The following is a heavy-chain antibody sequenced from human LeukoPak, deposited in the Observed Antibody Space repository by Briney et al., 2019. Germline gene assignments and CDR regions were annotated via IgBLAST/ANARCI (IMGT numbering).Heavy chain of an antibody. CDR3: AKTTRGGDAFDI. CDR1: GFTFSSYA. CDR2: ISASGYST. V-gene: IGHV3-23*01. Sequence: QPGGSLRLSCVASGFTFSSYAMSWVRQAPGKGLEWVSAISASGYSTDYADSVKGRFTISRDNSKNTLYLQMISPRAEDTAVYYCAKTTRGGDAFDIWGQRTMVTVSS. D-gene: IGHD3-10*01. J-gene: IGHJ3*02.